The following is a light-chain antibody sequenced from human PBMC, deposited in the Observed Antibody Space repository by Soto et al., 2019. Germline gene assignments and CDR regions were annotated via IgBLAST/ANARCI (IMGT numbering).Light chain of an antibody. CDR3: QQYGSSGT. CDR2: GAS. J-gene: IGKJ1*01. CDR1: QSVSSNF. V-gene: IGKV3-20*01. Sequence: EIVWAQSPGSLSLSPGERATLSCRASQSVSSNFLAWYQQKPGQAPRLLIYGASNRATGIPDRFSGSGSGTDFTLTISRLEPEDFAVYYCQQYGSSGTFGQGTKVDIK.